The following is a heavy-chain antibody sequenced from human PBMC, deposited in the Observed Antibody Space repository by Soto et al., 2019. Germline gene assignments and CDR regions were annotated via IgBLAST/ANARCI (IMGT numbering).Heavy chain of an antibody. V-gene: IGHV1-69*13. CDR3: TRADHRTDNWFDS. CDR1: GGPFKSFA. Sequence: SVKVSCKASGGPFKSFAITWVRQAPGQGLEWMGGFIPIFATSHYAQRFQGRVTITVDESTTTSYMELTSLTSEDTAVYYCTRADHRTDNWFDSWGQATLVTV. D-gene: IGHD2-2*01. J-gene: IGHJ5*01. CDR2: FIPIFATS.